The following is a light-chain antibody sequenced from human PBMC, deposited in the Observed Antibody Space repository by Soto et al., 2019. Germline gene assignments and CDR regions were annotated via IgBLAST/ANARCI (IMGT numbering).Light chain of an antibody. CDR3: QHYDSLPIT. J-gene: IGKJ5*01. V-gene: IGKV3-20*01. CDR1: QSVSSSY. CDR2: GAS. Sequence: EIMLTQSPGTLSLSPGERATLSCRASQSVSSSYLAWYQQKPGQPPRLLIYGASSRATGIPDRFSGSGSGTDFTLTISRLEPEDFAVFYCQHYDSLPITFGQGTRLRL.